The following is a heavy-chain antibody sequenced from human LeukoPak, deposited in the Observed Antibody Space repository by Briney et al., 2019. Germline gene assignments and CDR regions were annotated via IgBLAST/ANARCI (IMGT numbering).Heavy chain of an antibody. V-gene: IGHV1-46*03. Sequence: ASVKVSCKASGYTFTSYYMHWVRQAPGQGLEWMGIINPSGGSTSYAQKFQGRVTMTRDTSTSTVYMELSNLRSEDTAVYYCARASDSSGYYAPQHYFDYWGQGTLVTVSS. CDR1: GYTFTSYY. J-gene: IGHJ4*02. CDR3: ARASDSSGYYAPQHYFDY. D-gene: IGHD3-22*01. CDR2: INPSGGST.